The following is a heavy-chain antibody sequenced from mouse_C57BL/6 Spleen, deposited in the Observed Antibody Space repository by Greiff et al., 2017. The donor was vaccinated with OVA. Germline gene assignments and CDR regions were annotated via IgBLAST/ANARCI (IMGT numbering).Heavy chain of an antibody. CDR2: INPNNGGT. CDR1: GYTFTDYN. V-gene: IGHV1-22*01. CDR3: ARGIYYYGSSQFAY. Sequence: EVQLQQSGPELVKPGASVKMSCKASGYTFTDYNMHWVKQSHGKSLEWIGYINPNNGGTSYNQKFKGKATLTVNKSSSTAYMELRSLTSEDSAVYYGARGIYYYGSSQFAYWGQGTLVTVSA. J-gene: IGHJ3*01. D-gene: IGHD1-1*01.